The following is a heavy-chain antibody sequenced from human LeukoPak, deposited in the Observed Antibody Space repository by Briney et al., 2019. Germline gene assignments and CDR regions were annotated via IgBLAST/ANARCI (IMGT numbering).Heavy chain of an antibody. J-gene: IGHJ4*02. V-gene: IGHV3-23*01. D-gene: IGHD6-19*01. CDR1: GFTFSNYA. CDR3: AKGPHSSGWHYFDY. Sequence: PGGSLRLSCAASGFTFSNYAMSWVRQAPGKGLEWGSTFTYSGGNTYYADSVKGRFTISRDNSKNTLYLQMNSLRADDTAVYYCAKGPHSSGWHYFDYWGQGTLVTVSS. CDR2: FTYSGGNT.